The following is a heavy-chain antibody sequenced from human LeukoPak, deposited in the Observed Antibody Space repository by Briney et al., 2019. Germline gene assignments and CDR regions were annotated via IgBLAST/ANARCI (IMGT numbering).Heavy chain of an antibody. J-gene: IGHJ4*02. CDR3: AKDVNYSPSGTFDY. D-gene: IGHD3-10*01. Sequence: GGSLRLSCAASGFTFDDYAMHWVRQAPGKGLEWVSSISWNSGRMDYADSVKGRFTISRDNAKNSLYLQMNSLRVEDMALYYCAKDVNYSPSGTFDYWGQGTLVTVCS. CDR1: GFTFDDYA. V-gene: IGHV3-9*03. CDR2: ISWNSGRM.